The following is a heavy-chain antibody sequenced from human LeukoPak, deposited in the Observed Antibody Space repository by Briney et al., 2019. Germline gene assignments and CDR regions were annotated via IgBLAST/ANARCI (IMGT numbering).Heavy chain of an antibody. D-gene: IGHD2-15*01. J-gene: IGHJ5*02. CDR3: VRDYFCSGGTCDDCFDP. V-gene: IGHV1-18*01. CDR2: ISTYDHDT. CDR1: GYTFTNYG. Sequence: GDSVKVSCKASGYTFTNYGISWVRQAPGQGLEWMAWISTYDHDTNYAQKFRGRVTMTTDTSTSTAYMELRSLGSDDTAVYYCVRDYFCSGGTCDDCFDPWGQGTLVTVSS.